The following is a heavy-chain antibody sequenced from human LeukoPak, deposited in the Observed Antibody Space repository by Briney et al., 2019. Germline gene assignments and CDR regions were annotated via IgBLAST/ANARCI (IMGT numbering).Heavy chain of an antibody. CDR2: IKQDGSEK. CDR3: AKCGSSSPRAYFDS. CDR1: GFTFSSYW. Sequence: GGSLRLSCAASGFTFSSYWMSWVRQAPGKGLEWVANIKQDGSEKYYVDSVKGRFTISRDNSKNTLYLQMNSLRAEDTAVYYCAKCGSSSPRAYFDSWGQGSLVTVSS. J-gene: IGHJ4*02. V-gene: IGHV3-7*03. D-gene: IGHD6-6*01.